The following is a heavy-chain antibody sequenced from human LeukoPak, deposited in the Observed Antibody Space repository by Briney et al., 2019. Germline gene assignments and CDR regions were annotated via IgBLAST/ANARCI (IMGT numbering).Heavy chain of an antibody. CDR3: ARDRSSAPPAGY. J-gene: IGHJ4*02. Sequence: GGSLRLSCVASGSTFSSYAMNWVRQGPGKGLEWVSSISSSGTHIYYADSVKGRFTISRDNTMNSLYLQMNSLRAEDTAAYYCARDRSSAPPAGYWGQGTLVTVSS. CDR2: ISSSGTHI. D-gene: IGHD6-13*01. CDR1: GSTFSSYA. V-gene: IGHV3-21*01.